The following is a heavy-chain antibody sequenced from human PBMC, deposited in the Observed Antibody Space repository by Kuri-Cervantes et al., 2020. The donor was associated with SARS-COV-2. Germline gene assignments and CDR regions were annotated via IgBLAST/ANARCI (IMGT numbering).Heavy chain of an antibody. CDR2: IIPIFGTA. CDR3: ARESPPCSSTSCYEWLRFRLYYYYGMDV. CDR1: GGTFSSYA. J-gene: IGHJ6*02. D-gene: IGHD2-2*01. Sequence: SVKVSCKASGGTFSSYAISWVRQAPGQGLDWMGGIIPIFGTANYAQKFQGRVTITADKSTSTAYMELRSLRSDDTAVYYCARESPPCSSTSCYEWLRFRLYYYYGMDVWGQGTTVTVSS. V-gene: IGHV1-69*06.